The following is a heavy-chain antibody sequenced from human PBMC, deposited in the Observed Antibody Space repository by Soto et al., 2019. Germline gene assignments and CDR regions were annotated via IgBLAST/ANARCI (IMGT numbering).Heavy chain of an antibody. CDR2: INHSGST. Sequence: PSETLSLTCAVYGGSFSGYYWSWIRQPPGKGLEWIGEINHSGSTNYNPSLKSRVTISVDTSKNQFSLKLSSVTAADTAVYYCARGGDKYYSSSPLGYWGQGTLVTVSS. V-gene: IGHV4-34*01. CDR1: GGSFSGYY. D-gene: IGHD6-6*01. CDR3: ARGGDKYYSSSPLGY. J-gene: IGHJ4*02.